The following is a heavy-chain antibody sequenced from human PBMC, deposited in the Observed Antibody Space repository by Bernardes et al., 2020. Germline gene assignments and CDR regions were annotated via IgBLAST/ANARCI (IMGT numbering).Heavy chain of an antibody. Sequence: SETLSLTCAVYGGSFSGYYWSWIRQPPGKGLEWIGEINHSGSTNYNPSLKSRVTISVDTSKNQFSLKLSSVTAADTAVYYCARGRAGSPFRGYYYYMDVWGKGTTVTVSS. CDR2: INHSGST. CDR1: GGSFSGYY. V-gene: IGHV4-34*01. D-gene: IGHD3-10*01. CDR3: ARGRAGSPFRGYYYYMDV. J-gene: IGHJ6*03.